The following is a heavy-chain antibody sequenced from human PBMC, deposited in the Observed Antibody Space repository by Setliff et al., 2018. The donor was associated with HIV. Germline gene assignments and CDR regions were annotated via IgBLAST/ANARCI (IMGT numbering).Heavy chain of an antibody. J-gene: IGHJ6*03. CDR3: ARCYYNFWSGYPLDYMDV. Sequence: PSETLSLTCTVSGGSISSHYWSWIRQPPGKGLEWIGHIYTSGSTNYNPSLKSRVTMSVGTSKNQFSLKLSSVTAADTAVYYCARCYYNFWSGYPLDYMDVWGKGTTVTXSS. CDR2: IYTSGST. D-gene: IGHD3-3*01. V-gene: IGHV4-4*08. CDR1: GGSISSHY.